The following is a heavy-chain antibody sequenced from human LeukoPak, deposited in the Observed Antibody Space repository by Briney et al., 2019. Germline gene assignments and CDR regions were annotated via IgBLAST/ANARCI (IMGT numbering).Heavy chain of an antibody. D-gene: IGHD7-27*01. CDR3: ARVETGAAFRYFDL. V-gene: IGHV4-61*03. CDR2: IYYSGST. Sequence: PSETLSLTCTVSGYSISSGYYWGWIRQPPGKGLEWIGYIYYSGSTNYNPSLKSRVTMSVDTSKNHFSLRLTSVTAADTAVYYCARVETGAAFRYFDLWGRGTLVTVSS. J-gene: IGHJ2*01. CDR1: GYSISSGYY.